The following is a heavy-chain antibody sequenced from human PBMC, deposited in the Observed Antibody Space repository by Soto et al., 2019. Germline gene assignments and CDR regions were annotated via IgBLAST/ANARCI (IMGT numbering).Heavy chain of an antibody. Sequence: PSETLSLTCAVSGGSISSDCYSWSWIRQPPGKGLEWIGYIFHSGNTYYNPSLNSRGTISVDRSKNQFSLKLSSVTAADTAVYYCARHPLDYWGQGTLVTVS. V-gene: IGHV4-30-2*01. J-gene: IGHJ4*02. CDR3: ARHPLDY. CDR2: IFHSGNT. CDR1: GGSISSDCYS.